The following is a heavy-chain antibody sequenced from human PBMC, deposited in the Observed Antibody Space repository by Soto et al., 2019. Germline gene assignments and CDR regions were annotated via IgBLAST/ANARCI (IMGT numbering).Heavy chain of an antibody. CDR1: GFTVSSYA. CDR2: ISGSGGST. Sequence: PGGSLRLSXXASGFTVSSYAMGWVRQAPGKGLEWVSAISGSGGSTYYADSVKGRFTISRDNSKNTLYLQMNSLRAEDTAVYYCAKLVYYDSSGYYIWGQGTLVTVSS. J-gene: IGHJ4*02. D-gene: IGHD3-22*01. CDR3: AKLVYYDSSGYYI. V-gene: IGHV3-23*01.